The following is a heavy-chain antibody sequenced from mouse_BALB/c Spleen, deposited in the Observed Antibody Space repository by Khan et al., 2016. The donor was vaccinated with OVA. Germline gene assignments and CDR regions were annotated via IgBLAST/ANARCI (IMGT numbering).Heavy chain of an antibody. CDR1: GFSIKDFY. V-gene: IGHV14-1*02. CDR3: ARLGYGNYWLAY. CDR2: IDPENGNT. J-gene: IGHJ3*01. Sequence: VQLQQSGAELLRPGALVKLSCKASGFSIKDFYMHWVKQRPEQGLEWIGWIDPENGNTIYDPNFQGKASITGDTSSNPAYLQLSSLTSEDTAVYYCARLGYGNYWLAYWGQGTLVTVSA. D-gene: IGHD2-10*02.